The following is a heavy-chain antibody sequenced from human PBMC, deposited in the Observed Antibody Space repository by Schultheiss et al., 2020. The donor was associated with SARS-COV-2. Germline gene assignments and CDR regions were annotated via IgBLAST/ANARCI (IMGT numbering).Heavy chain of an antibody. CDR1: GGSISSYY. CDR2: IYYSGST. Sequence: SETLSLTCTVSGGSISSYYWSWIRQPPGKGLEWIGYIYYSGSTNYNPSLKSRVTISVDTSKNQFSLKLSSVTAADTAVYYCARLGYSSSWSEIKNWFDPWGQGTLVTVSS. D-gene: IGHD6-13*01. V-gene: IGHV4-59*08. J-gene: IGHJ5*02. CDR3: ARLGYSSSWSEIKNWFDP.